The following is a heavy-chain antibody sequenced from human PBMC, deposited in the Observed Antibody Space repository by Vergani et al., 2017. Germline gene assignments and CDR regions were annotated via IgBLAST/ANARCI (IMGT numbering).Heavy chain of an antibody. CDR2: IYYSGST. CDR1: GGSISSGSYY. CDR3: ARGLYSSPRRVAFGI. Sequence: QVQLQESGPGLVKPSQTLSLTCTVSGGSISSGSYYWSWIRQPPGKGLEWIGYIYYSGSTNYNPSLKSRVTISVDTSKNQFSLKLSSVTAADTAVYYCARGLYSSPRRVAFGIWGQGTMVTVSS. J-gene: IGHJ3*02. V-gene: IGHV4-61*01. D-gene: IGHD6-13*01.